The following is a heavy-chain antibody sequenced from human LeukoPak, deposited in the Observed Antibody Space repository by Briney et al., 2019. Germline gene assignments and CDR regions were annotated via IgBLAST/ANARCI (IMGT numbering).Heavy chain of an antibody. D-gene: IGHD3-16*01. Sequence: GTSLRLSCAVSGFSIGNHGMHWVRQAPDKGLEWVAMISHDGGAEYYGDSVKGRLTISRDNSENTLYLQMNGLRVEDTAVYYCARDWGSSGWYNWFDPWGQGTQVIVSS. CDR3: ARDWGSSGWYNWFDP. CDR2: ISHDGGAE. J-gene: IGHJ5*02. V-gene: IGHV3-30*03. CDR1: GFSIGNHG.